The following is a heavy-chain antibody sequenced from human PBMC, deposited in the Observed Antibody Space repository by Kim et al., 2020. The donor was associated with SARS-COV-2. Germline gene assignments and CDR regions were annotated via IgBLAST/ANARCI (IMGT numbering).Heavy chain of an antibody. D-gene: IGHD3-10*01. Sequence: DGSKISDADSVRGRFTISRDNAESSLYLQMNSLRAEDTAMYYCARDGASWGQGTLVTVSS. V-gene: IGHV3-7*01. J-gene: IGHJ5*02. CDR2: DGSKI. CDR3: ARDGAS.